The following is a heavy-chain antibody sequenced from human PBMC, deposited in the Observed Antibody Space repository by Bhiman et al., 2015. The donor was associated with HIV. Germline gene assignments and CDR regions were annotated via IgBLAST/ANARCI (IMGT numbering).Heavy chain of an antibody. D-gene: IGHD5-18*01. CDR3: ARGYTYGQGRHGFDY. CDR2: ISSTSAYI. Sequence: EVQLLESGGGLLQPGGSLRLSCAASGFTFSSYAMTWVRQAPGKGLQWVSLISSTSAYIYYADSVKGRFTISRDNAKNSLYLQMNSLRAEDTAEYYCARGYTYGQGRHGFDYWGQGTLVTVSS. V-gene: IGHV3-21*01. CDR1: GFTFSSYA. J-gene: IGHJ4*02.